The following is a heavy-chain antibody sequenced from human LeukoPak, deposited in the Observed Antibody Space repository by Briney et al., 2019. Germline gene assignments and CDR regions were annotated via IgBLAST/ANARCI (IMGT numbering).Heavy chain of an antibody. CDR3: ANARWYLDS. D-gene: IGHD4-23*01. CDR1: GFTFSNYA. CDR2: ISDSGDGT. Sequence: GGSLRLSCAASGFTFSNYAMSWVRQAPGKGLEWVSGISDSGDGTYYADSVKGRFTISIDNSKNTLYLQMNSLRAEDTAVYYCANARWYLDSWGQGTLVTVSS. J-gene: IGHJ4*02. V-gene: IGHV3-23*01.